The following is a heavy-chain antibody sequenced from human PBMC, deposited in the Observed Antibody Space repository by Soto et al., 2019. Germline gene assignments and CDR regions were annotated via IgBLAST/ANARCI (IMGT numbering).Heavy chain of an antibody. Sequence: SVKVSCKASGGTFSSYAISWVRQAPGQGLEWMGGIIPIFGTANYAQKFQGRVTITADESTSTAYMELSSLRSEDTAVYYCARRLKYGDYDPRYWYFDLWGRGTLVTVSS. D-gene: IGHD4-17*01. CDR3: ARRLKYGDYDPRYWYFDL. V-gene: IGHV1-69*13. CDR2: IIPIFGTA. J-gene: IGHJ2*01. CDR1: GGTFSSYA.